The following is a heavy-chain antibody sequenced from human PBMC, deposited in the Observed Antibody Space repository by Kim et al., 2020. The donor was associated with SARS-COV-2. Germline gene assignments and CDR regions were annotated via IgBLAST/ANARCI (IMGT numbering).Heavy chain of an antibody. Sequence: GGSLRLSCAASGFTFSNYDMSWVRQSPGKGLEWVSSIYSGGSSTYYAESVKGRFTISRDNSKNTLYLQMNSLRAEDTAVYYCAKDFSTSGSYYKGRFDYWGQGTLVTVSS. CDR3: AKDFSTSGSYYKGRFDY. V-gene: IGHV3-23*03. CDR1: GFTFSNYD. D-gene: IGHD1-26*01. CDR2: IYSGGSST. J-gene: IGHJ4*02.